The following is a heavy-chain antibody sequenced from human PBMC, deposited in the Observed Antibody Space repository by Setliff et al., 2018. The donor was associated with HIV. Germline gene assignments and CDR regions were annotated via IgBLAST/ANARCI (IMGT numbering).Heavy chain of an antibody. CDR2: IIPSGGST. J-gene: IGHJ4*02. CDR3: AKDIHCTGGSCKHFDC. Sequence: GGSLRLSCAASGFTFNYHIMYWVRQVPGKGLEWVSTIIPSGGSTYYADSVKGRFTISRDNSKNTVYLQMNSLRAEDTAVYFCAKDIHCTGGSCKHFDCWGQGTLVTVSS. CDR1: GFTFNYHI. V-gene: IGHV3-23*01. D-gene: IGHD2-8*02.